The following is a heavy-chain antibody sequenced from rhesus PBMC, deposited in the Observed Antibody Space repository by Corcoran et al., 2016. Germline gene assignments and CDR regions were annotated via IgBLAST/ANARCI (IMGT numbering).Heavy chain of an antibody. CDR2: ISSGSGRTT. V-gene: IGHV3-110*02. D-gene: IGHD1-20*01. J-gene: IGHJ4*01. CDR3: AKLRAPAWNTDH. CDR1: GFTFGDHY. Sequence: EVQLVESGGGLVQPGGSLRLSCEACGFTFGDHYVDWVRQAPGKRLEWVSTISSGSGRTTLYPDSVKGRFTISRDNAKNTVFLQMNTLRAEDTAVYYCAKLRAPAWNTDHWGQGVLVTVSS.